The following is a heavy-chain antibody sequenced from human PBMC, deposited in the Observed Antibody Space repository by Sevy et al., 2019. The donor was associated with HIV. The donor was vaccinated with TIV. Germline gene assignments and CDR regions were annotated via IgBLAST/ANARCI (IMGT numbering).Heavy chain of an antibody. CDR3: VGFFLSYRSGWSYFDY. J-gene: IGHJ4*02. Sequence: GGSLRLSCAISGFTVNDKYIIWVRQAPGKGLEWVSVIFSSGSTYYADTAKGGFTISRDNSKNTVALQMNSVRAEDTAVYYCVGFFLSYRSGWSYFDYWGQGTLVTVSS. V-gene: IGHV3-66*02. CDR1: GFTVNDKY. D-gene: IGHD6-19*01. CDR2: IFSSGST.